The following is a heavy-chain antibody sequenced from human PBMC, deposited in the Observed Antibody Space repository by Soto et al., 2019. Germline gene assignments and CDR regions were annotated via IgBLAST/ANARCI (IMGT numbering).Heavy chain of an antibody. Sequence: QVQLVESGGGVVQPGRSLRLSCAASGFTFSSYAMQWVRQAPGKGLEWVAVISYDGSNKYYADSVKGRFTISRDNSKNTLYLQMNSLRAEDTAVYYCARVGPLEEDNWLDPWGQGTLVTVSS. D-gene: IGHD3-3*01. V-gene: IGHV3-30-3*01. CDR2: ISYDGSNK. J-gene: IGHJ5*02. CDR3: ARVGPLEEDNWLDP. CDR1: GFTFSSYA.